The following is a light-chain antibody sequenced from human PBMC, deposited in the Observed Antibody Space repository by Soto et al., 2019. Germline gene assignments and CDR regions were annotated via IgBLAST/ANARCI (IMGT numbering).Light chain of an antibody. CDR2: DVS. Sequence: DIRMPQSPSTLSASVGDRVTVTCRASQGISASVAWFQQRPGKAPKLLVYDVSSLESGVPSRFSGSGSGTEFTLTISSLQPDDFATFYCQQYSTFWTFGQGTKVEI. J-gene: IGKJ1*01. CDR3: QQYSTFWT. V-gene: IGKV1-5*01. CDR1: QGISAS.